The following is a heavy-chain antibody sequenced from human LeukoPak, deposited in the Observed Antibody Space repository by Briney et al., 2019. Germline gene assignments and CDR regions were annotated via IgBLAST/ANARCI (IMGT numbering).Heavy chain of an antibody. V-gene: IGHV1-8*01. CDR3: ARRRVYCSSTSCSYYFDY. Sequence: ASVKVSCKASGYTFTSYDINWVRQATGQGLEWMGWMNPNSGNTGYAQKFQGRVTMTRNTSISTAYMELSSLRSEDTAVYYCARRRVYCSSTSCSYYFDYWGQGTLVTVPS. D-gene: IGHD2-2*01. CDR2: MNPNSGNT. J-gene: IGHJ4*02. CDR1: GYTFTSYD.